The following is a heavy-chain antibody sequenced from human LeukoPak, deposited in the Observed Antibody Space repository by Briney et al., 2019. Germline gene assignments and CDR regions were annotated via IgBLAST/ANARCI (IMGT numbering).Heavy chain of an antibody. CDR3: ARVHGIAVAGTYYYGMDV. V-gene: IGHV1-69*13. J-gene: IGHJ6*02. D-gene: IGHD6-19*01. Sequence: SVKVSCKASGYTFTGYYMHWVRQAPGQGLEWMGGIIPIFGTANYAQKFQGRVTITADESTSTAYMELSSLRSEDTAVYYRARVHGIAVAGTYYYGMDVWGQGTTVTVSS. CDR1: GYTFTGYY. CDR2: IIPIFGTA.